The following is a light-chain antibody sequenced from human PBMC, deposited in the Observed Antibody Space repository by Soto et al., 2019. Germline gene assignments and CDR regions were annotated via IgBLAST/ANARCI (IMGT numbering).Light chain of an antibody. V-gene: IGLV1-40*01. CDR2: GNS. CDR3: QSYDSSLSGYV. CDR1: SSNIGAGYD. J-gene: IGLJ1*01. Sequence: QSVLRQPPSVSGAPGQRVTISCTGSSSNIGAGYDVYWYQQLPGTAPKLLICGNSNRPSGVPDRFSGSKSGTSASLAITGLQAEDEADYYCQSYDSSLSGYVFGTGTKLTVL.